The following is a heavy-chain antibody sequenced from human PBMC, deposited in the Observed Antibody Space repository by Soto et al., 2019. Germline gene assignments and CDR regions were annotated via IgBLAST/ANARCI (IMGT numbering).Heavy chain of an antibody. CDR2: IYYSGST. D-gene: IGHD3-3*01. V-gene: IGHV4-59*01. J-gene: IGHJ5*02. CDR1: GGSINNYY. CDR3: ARVYYDFWSGYLAWIDP. Sequence: QVQLQESGPGLVKPSETLSLTCTVSGGSINNYYWSWIRQPPGKGLEWIGYIYYSGSTNYNPSLKSRVTISVDTSKNQFSLKLSSVTAADTAVYYCARVYYDFWSGYLAWIDPWGQGTLVTVSS.